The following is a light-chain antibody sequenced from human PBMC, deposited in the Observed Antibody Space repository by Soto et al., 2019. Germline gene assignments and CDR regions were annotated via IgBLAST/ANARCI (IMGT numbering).Light chain of an antibody. CDR3: CSYAANSIYV. CDR1: SSDVGSYKC. CDR2: DVS. V-gene: IGLV2-11*01. J-gene: IGLJ1*01. Sequence: QSVLTQPASVSGSPGQSITIPCTGTSSDVGSYKCVSWFQKYPGKAPKSIIYDVSKRPSGVPDRFSGSKSANTASLTISGLQAEDEADYYCCSYAANSIYVFGPGTNVTVL.